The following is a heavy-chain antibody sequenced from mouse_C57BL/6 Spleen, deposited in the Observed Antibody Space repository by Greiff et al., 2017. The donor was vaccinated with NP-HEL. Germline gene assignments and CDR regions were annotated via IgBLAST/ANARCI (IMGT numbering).Heavy chain of an antibody. CDR1: GYTFTSYG. D-gene: IGHD1-1*01. J-gene: IGHJ2*01. CDR2: IYPRSGNT. CDR3: ARAGWDDYGSSNDY. Sequence: VQLQQSGAELARPGASVKLSCKASGYTFTSYGISWVKQRTGQGLEWIGEIYPRSGNTYYNEKFKGKATLTADKSSSTAYMELRSLTSEDSAVYFCARAGWDDYGSSNDYWGQGTTLTVSS. V-gene: IGHV1-81*01.